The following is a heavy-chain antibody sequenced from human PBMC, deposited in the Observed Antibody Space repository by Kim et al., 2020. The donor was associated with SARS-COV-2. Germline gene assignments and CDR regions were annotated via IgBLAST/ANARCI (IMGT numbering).Heavy chain of an antibody. CDR3: ARDHDSYGSHYYYGMDV. D-gene: IGHD5-18*01. Sequence: SETLSLTCTVSGGSISSYYWGWIRQPPGKGLEWIGYIYYSGSTNYNPSLKSRVTISVDTSKNQFSLKLSSVTAADTAVYYCARDHDSYGSHYYYGMDVWGQGTTVTVSS. V-gene: IGHV4-59*13. CDR2: IYYSGST. J-gene: IGHJ6*02. CDR1: GGSISSYY.